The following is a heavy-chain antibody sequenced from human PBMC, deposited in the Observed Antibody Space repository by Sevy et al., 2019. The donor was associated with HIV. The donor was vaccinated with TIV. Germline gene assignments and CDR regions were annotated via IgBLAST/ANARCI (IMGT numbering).Heavy chain of an antibody. CDR3: TTENIVVVPAAIGVGTYYYYGIDV. D-gene: IGHD2-2*01. V-gene: IGHV3-15*01. Sequence: GGSLRLSCAASGFTFSNAWMSWVRQAPGKGLEWVGSIKSKTDGGTTDYAAPVKGRITISRDDSKNTLYLQMNSLKTEDTAVYYCTTENIVVVPAAIGVGTYYYYGIDVWGQGTTVTVSS. J-gene: IGHJ6*02. CDR2: IKSKTDGGTT. CDR1: GFTFSNAW.